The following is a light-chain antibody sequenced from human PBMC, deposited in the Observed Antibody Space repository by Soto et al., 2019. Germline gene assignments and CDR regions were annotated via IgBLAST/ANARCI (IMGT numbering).Light chain of an antibody. CDR3: QQYYSTPWT. J-gene: IGKJ1*01. V-gene: IGKV4-1*01. CDR2: WAS. Sequence: DIVMTQSPDSLAVSLGERATINCKSSQSVLYSSNNKNHLAWYQQKSGQPPKLLIYWASTRESGVPDRFRGSGSGTDFTLTISSLPAEDVAVYYCQQYYSTPWTFGQGTKVEIK. CDR1: QSVLYSSNNKNH.